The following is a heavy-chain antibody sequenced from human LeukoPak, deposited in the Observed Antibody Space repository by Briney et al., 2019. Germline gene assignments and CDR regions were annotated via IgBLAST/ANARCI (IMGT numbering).Heavy chain of an antibody. Sequence: GGSLRLSCAASGFTFNDYAMHWVRQAPGKGLEWVSLISWDSGNTYYADSVKGRFTISRDNAKNSLYLQMNSLRAEDTAVYYCARGRITMVRGVSRWFDPWGQGTLVTVSS. V-gene: IGHV3-43D*03. J-gene: IGHJ5*02. CDR3: ARGRITMVRGVSRWFDP. CDR1: GFTFNDYA. D-gene: IGHD3-10*01. CDR2: ISWDSGNT.